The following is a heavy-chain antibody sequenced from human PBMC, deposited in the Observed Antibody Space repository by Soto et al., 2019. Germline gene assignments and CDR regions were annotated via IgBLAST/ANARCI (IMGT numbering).Heavy chain of an antibody. CDR2: ISSSSSTI. J-gene: IGHJ3*02. D-gene: IGHD3-3*01. Sequence: EVQLVESGGGLVQPGGSLRLSCAASGFTFSSYSMNWVRQAPGKGLEWVSYISSSSSTIYYADSVKGRFTISRDNAKNSLYLQMNSLRAEDTAVYYCARPHHDFWSGYYISGYAFDIWGQGTMVTVSS. CDR3: ARPHHDFWSGYYISGYAFDI. CDR1: GFTFSSYS. V-gene: IGHV3-48*01.